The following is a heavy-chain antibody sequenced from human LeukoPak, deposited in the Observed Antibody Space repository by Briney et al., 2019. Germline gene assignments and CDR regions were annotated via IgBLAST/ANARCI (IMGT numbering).Heavy chain of an antibody. Sequence: GGSLRLSCAASGFTFTSYAMHWVRQAPGRGLEWVAFIRYDGSNKYYADSGKGRFTITEDHSRITLYLQINSLRAEDTAVYYCSADPRPSSYYYDSSGFYRGDAIDYWGQGTLVTVSS. CDR3: SADPRPSSYYYDSSGFYRGDAIDY. V-gene: IGHV3-30*02. CDR2: IRYDGSNK. D-gene: IGHD3-22*01. J-gene: IGHJ4*02. CDR1: GFTFTSYA.